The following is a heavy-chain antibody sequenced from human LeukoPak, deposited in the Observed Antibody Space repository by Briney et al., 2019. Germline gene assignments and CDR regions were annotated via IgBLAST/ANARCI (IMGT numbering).Heavy chain of an antibody. Sequence: ASVKVSCKASGYTFTSYGISWVRQAPGQGLEWMGWISTYNGNTNYAQKLQGRVTMTIDTSTSTAYMELKSLRSDDTAVYYCARDLHRVVVRGVPQYYYYMDVWGKGTTVTISS. CDR1: GYTFTSYG. D-gene: IGHD3-10*01. CDR3: ARDLHRVVVRGVPQYYYYMDV. V-gene: IGHV1-18*01. CDR2: ISTYNGNT. J-gene: IGHJ6*03.